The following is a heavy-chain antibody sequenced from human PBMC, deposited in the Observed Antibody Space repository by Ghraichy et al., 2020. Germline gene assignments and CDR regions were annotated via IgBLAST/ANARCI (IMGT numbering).Heavy chain of an antibody. V-gene: IGHV3-43*01. J-gene: IGHJ4*02. CDR3: AKERITRYDSSGYSIDY. CDR1: GFTFDDNT. Sequence: GGSLRLSCAASGFTFDDNTMHWVRQAPGKGLEWVSLISWDGGSTYYADSVKGRFTISRDNSKNSLYLQMNSLRTEDTALYYWAKERITRYDSSGYSIDYWGQGPLVTGSS. D-gene: IGHD3-22*01. CDR2: ISWDGGST.